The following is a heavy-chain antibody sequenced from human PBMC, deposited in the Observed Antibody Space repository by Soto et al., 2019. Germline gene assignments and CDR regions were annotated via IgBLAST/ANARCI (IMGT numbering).Heavy chain of an antibody. V-gene: IGHV4-34*02. D-gene: IGHD1-26*01. J-gene: IGHJ4*02. CDR3: ARLRWEQPWVFDY. CDR2: INHSGGT. Sequence: QVQLQHWGAGLLKPSETLYLTCAVYGGSFSGYYWSWIRQPAVKGLEWIGEINHSGGTNYNPTLKSRVTISVDTSKNQFTLKLSSVTAADTAVFYCARLRWEQPWVFDYWGQGTLVTVSS. CDR1: GGSFSGYY.